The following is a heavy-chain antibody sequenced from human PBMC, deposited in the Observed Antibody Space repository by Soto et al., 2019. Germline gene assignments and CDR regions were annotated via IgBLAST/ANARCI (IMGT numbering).Heavy chain of an antibody. V-gene: IGHV4-59*01. Sequence: PSETLSLTCTVSGGSISSYYWSWIRQPPGKGLEWIGYIYYSGSTNYNPSLKSRVTISVDTSKNQFSLKLSSVTAADTAVYYCARSGYSYGYNLYYWGQGTLVTVSS. CDR1: GGSISSYY. CDR2: IYYSGST. D-gene: IGHD5-18*01. CDR3: ARSGYSYGYNLYY. J-gene: IGHJ4*02.